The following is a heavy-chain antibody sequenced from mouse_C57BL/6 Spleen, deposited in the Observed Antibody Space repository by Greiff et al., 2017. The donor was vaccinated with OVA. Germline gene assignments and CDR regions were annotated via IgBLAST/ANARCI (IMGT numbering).Heavy chain of an antibody. CDR3: ARDQSDYAMDY. Sequence: DVQLVESGGGLVKPGGSLKLSCAASGFTFSSYAMSWVRQTPEKRLEWVATISDGGSYTYYPDNVKGRFTISRDNAKNNLYLQMSHLKSEDTAMYYCARDQSDYAMDYWGQGPSVTVSS. CDR1: GFTFSSYA. V-gene: IGHV5-4*01. CDR2: ISDGGSYT. J-gene: IGHJ4*01.